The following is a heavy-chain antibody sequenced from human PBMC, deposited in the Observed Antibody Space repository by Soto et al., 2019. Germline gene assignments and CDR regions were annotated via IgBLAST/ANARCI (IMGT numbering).Heavy chain of an antibody. CDR1: GGSISSYY. Sequence: TLSLTCTVSGGSISSYYWSWIRQPPGKGLEWIGYIYYSGSTHYNPPLRRRVTISVDRSKNQFSLKLSSATAAERAVDDCAPXPVXXXXXDPXXYYYXXDFXGQXTTXXVXS. V-gene: IGHV4-59*08. CDR2: IYYSGST. CDR3: APXPVXXXXXDPXXYYYXXDF. J-gene: IGHJ6*02.